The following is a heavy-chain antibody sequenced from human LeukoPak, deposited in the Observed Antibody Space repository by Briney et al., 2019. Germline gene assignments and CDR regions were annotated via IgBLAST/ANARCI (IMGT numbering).Heavy chain of an antibody. V-gene: IGHV3-30*02. CDR2: IRYDGSNK. Sequence: GGSLRLSCAASGFTFSSYGMHWVRQAPGKGLEWVAFIRYDGSNKYYADSVKGRFTISRDNSKNTLYLQMNSLRAEDTAVYYCARDEAVAGTLADYWGQGTLVTVSS. CDR1: GFTFSSYG. J-gene: IGHJ4*02. D-gene: IGHD6-19*01. CDR3: ARDEAVAGTLADY.